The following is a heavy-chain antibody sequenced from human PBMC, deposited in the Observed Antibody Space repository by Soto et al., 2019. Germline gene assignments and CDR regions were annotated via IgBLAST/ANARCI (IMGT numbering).Heavy chain of an antibody. CDR3: ARGGGFEDVIDI. CDR2: LYYTGST. Sequence: SETLSLTCTVSGGSISNNYWSWIRQPPGKGLEWIGSLYYTGSTNYNPSLKSRVTMSLDTSKNQFSMRLNSVTAADTAVYYCARGGGFEDVIDIWGQGTMVTVSS. D-gene: IGHD3-16*01. CDR1: GGSISNNY. V-gene: IGHV4-59*01. J-gene: IGHJ3*02.